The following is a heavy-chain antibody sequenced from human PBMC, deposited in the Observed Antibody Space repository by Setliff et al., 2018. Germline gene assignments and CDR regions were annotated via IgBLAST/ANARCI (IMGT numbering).Heavy chain of an antibody. CDR1: GGSFSGYY. D-gene: IGHD6-19*01. V-gene: IGHV4-34*01. CDR3: ARGWGSGWSKEGAFDI. CDR2: INHSGSP. Sequence: SETLSLTCAVYGGSFSGYYWSWLRQPPGKGLEWIGEINHSGSPNYNPSLKSRVTISVDTSKNQFSLKLSSVTAADTAVYYCARGWGSGWSKEGAFDIWGQGTMVTVSS. J-gene: IGHJ3*02.